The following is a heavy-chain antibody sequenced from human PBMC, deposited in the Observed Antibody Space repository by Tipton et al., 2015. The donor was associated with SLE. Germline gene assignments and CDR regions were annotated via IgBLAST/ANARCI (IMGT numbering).Heavy chain of an antibody. CDR1: GFTFSRYA. D-gene: IGHD5-12*01. CDR3: AKKAGGNGYDYDY. Sequence: GSLRLSCAASGFTFSRYAMSWVRQAPGKGLEWVSTISGTGDSTYYADSVKGRFTISRDNSKNTLCLQMNSLRAEDTAVYYCAKKAGGNGYDYDYWGQGTLVTVSS. J-gene: IGHJ4*02. V-gene: IGHV3-23*01. CDR2: ISGTGDST.